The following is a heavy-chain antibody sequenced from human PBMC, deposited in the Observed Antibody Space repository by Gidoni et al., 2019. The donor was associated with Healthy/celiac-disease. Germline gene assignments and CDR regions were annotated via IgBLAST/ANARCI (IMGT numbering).Heavy chain of an antibody. CDR2: IKEDGSEK. J-gene: IGHJ4*02. D-gene: IGHD3-22*01. CDR1: GFTFSSYW. Sequence: EVQLVESGGGLVQPGGSLRISCAASGFTFSSYWMSWVRQAPGKVLEWVANIKEDGSEKYYVESVKGRFTISRDNAKNALYLQMNSLRAEDTAVYYCARVPVPHYYDSSDFDYWGQGTLVTVSS. CDR3: ARVPVPHYYDSSDFDY. V-gene: IGHV3-7*01.